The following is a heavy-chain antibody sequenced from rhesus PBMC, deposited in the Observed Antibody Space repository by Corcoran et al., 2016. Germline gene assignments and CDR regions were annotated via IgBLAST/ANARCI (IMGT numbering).Heavy chain of an antibody. CDR2: VDPEKGEA. CDR3: ARRGAVVFITQYYFDY. Sequence: EVQLVQSGAEVKKPGASVKISCKASGYTFTDYYLHWVRQAPGKGLEWMGRVDPEKGEAINAQKCQDRVTINADTSTDTAYMELSSLRSEDTAVYYCARRGAVVFITQYYFDYWGQGVLVTVSS. V-gene: IGHV1-111*02. CDR1: GYTFTDYY. J-gene: IGHJ4*01. D-gene: IGHD3-16*01.